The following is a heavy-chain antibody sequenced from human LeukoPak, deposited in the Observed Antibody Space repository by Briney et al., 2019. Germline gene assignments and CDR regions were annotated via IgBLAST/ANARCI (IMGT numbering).Heavy chain of an antibody. J-gene: IGHJ4*02. V-gene: IGHV3-30*02. CDR2: IEYDGSNR. CDR1: GFTFSSYG. Sequence: PGGSLRLSCAASGFTFSSYGMHWVRQAPGKGLEWVTFIEYDGSNRYYADSVKGRFTISRDNSKNTLYLQMNSLRAEDTAVYYCAYLAPATFDYWGQGTLVTVSS. D-gene: IGHD2-2*01. CDR3: AYLAPATFDY.